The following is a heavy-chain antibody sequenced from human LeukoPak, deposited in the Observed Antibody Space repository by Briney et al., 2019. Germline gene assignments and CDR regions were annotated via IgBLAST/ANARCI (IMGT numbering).Heavy chain of an antibody. D-gene: IGHD3-10*01. J-gene: IGHJ4*02. Sequence: TLSLTCTVSGGSISSGGYYWSWIRQHPGKGLEWIGYIYYSGSTYYNPSLKSRVTISVGTSKNQFSLKLSSVTAADTAVYYCARGKSITMVRGVIMARYYFDYWGQGTLVTVSS. CDR1: GGSISSGGYY. CDR3: ARGKSITMVRGVIMARYYFDY. V-gene: IGHV4-31*03. CDR2: IYYSGST.